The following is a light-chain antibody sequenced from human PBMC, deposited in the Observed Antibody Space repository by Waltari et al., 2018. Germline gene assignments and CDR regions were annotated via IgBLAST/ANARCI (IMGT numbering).Light chain of an antibody. CDR1: QSLLQISGYYY. J-gene: IGKJ5*01. Sequence: DIVMTQSPLSLPVTPGEPASISCRSSQSLLQISGYYYLDWYLQKPGQSPQLLIYLGSHLASVVPDRFNASASGTDFTLKISRVEAEDAGVYYCMQALQTPSFGQGTRLEIK. CDR2: LGS. V-gene: IGKV2-28*01. CDR3: MQALQTPS.